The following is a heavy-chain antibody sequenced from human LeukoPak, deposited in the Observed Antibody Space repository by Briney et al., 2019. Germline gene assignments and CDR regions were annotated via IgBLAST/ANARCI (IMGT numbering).Heavy chain of an antibody. D-gene: IGHD6-19*01. Sequence: SQTLSLTCVISGDSVSSNSAAWNWIRQSPSRGLEWLGRTYYRSKWYSYSAVSVKSRIIINPDTSKNQFSLQLNSVTPEDTAVYYCARDFTVAGKNWFDPWGQGTLVTVSS. CDR2: TYYRSKWYS. V-gene: IGHV6-1*01. CDR1: GDSVSSNSAA. J-gene: IGHJ5*02. CDR3: ARDFTVAGKNWFDP.